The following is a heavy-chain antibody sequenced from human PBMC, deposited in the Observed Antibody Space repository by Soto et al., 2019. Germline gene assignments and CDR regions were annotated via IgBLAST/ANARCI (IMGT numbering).Heavy chain of an antibody. V-gene: IGHV1-8*01. CDR3: ARGLEYSSSSAVGWFDP. D-gene: IGHD6-6*01. Sequence: QVQLVQSGAEVKKPGASVKVSCKASGYTFTSYDINWVRQATGQGLEWMGWMNPNSGNTGYAQKFQGRVTMTRNTSRSTAYRELSSLRSEDTAVYYCARGLEYSSSSAVGWFDPWGQGTLVTVSS. J-gene: IGHJ5*02. CDR1: GYTFTSYD. CDR2: MNPNSGNT.